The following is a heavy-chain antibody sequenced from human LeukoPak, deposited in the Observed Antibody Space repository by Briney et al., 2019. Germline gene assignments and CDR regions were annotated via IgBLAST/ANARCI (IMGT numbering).Heavy chain of an antibody. CDR3: ARDRNGDQRANAFDI. Sequence: VASVKVSCKASRFTFTTYFMHLVRQAPGQGLEWMGKINPSGDTTTYAQKFQGRVTMTRDTSTSTVYMELRSLRSDDTAVYYCARDRNGDQRANAFDIWGQGTMVTVSS. J-gene: IGHJ3*02. CDR1: RFTFTTYF. D-gene: IGHD2-21*02. V-gene: IGHV1-46*01. CDR2: INPSGDTT.